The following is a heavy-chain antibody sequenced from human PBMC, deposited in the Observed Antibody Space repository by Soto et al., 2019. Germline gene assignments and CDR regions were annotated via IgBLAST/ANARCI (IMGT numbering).Heavy chain of an antibody. Sequence: SGPTLVNPTQTLTLTCTFSGFSLTTRGVGVGWIRQPPGKALERLALIDWNDDKRYSPSLKSRLTITKDTSKNQVVLTMTNMDPVDTVTYLCAPIIGWLANFEYWGQGTLVTVYS. V-gene: IGHV2-5*01. J-gene: IGHJ4*02. CDR3: APIIGWLANFEY. CDR2: IDWNDDK. CDR1: GFSLTTRGVG. D-gene: IGHD6-19*01.